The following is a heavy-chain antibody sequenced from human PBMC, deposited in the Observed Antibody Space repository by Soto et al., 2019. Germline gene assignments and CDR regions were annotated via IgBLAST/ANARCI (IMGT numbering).Heavy chain of an antibody. CDR3: ARCAVLSATSGGFCNWFGX. D-gene: IGHD3-16*01. Sequence: AGSLRLSCTASEFTFRNYAMSWVRQAPGKGLEWVASIWSSGAGTNDSDSVKGRFTIYRDNSKNTVYVQMNSLRAEETGVYYCARCAVLSATSGGFCNWFGXWGQGTMVTVSX. CDR1: EFTFRNYA. CDR2: IWSSGAGT. J-gene: IGHJ5*02. V-gene: IGHV3-23*01.